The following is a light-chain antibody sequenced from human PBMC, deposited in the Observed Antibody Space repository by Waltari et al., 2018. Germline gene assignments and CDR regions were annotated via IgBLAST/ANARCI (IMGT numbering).Light chain of an antibody. J-gene: IGKJ2*01. CDR2: GAS. V-gene: IGKV3-15*01. CDR1: QSISSN. CDR3: QQYNNWPPMYT. Sequence: EIVMTQSPATLFVSPGERATLSCRASQSISSNLAWYQKKPGQAPRLLMYGASTRATGIPARFSGSGSGTEFTLTISSLQSEDFAVYYCQQYNNWPPMYTFGQGTKLEIK.